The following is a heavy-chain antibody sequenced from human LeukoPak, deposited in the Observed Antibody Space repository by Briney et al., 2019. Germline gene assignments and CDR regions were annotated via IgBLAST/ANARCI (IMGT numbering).Heavy chain of an antibody. D-gene: IGHD3-22*01. V-gene: IGHV3-48*03. CDR2: ISSSGSTI. J-gene: IGHJ4*02. CDR1: GFTFSSYE. Sequence: GGSLRLSFAASGFTFSSYEMNWVRQAPGKGLEWVSYISSSGSTIYYADSVKGRFTISRDNAKNSLYLQMNSLRAEDAAVYYCARDGDSYYYDSSGYGYWGQGTLVTVSS. CDR3: ARDGDSYYYDSSGYGY.